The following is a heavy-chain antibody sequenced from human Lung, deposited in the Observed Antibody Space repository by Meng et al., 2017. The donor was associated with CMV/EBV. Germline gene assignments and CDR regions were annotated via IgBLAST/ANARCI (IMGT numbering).Heavy chain of an antibody. Sequence: SGPTLVKPTQTLTLTCSFSGFSLSTSGVGVGWIRQPPGKALEWLALDYWDDTERYSPSLSHRLTITKDTSKNHVVLTMTNMDPVDTATFFCAHANHRVTQFGVVFDVDSWGQGTLVTVSS. CDR1: GFSLSTSGVG. V-gene: IGHV2-5*02. D-gene: IGHD3-3*01. CDR3: AHANHRVTQFGVVFDVDS. J-gene: IGHJ4*02. CDR2: DYWDDTE.